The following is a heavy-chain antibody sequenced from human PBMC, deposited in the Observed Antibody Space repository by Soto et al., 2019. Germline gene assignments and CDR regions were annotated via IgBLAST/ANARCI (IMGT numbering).Heavy chain of an antibody. D-gene: IGHD1-1*01. V-gene: IGHV5-51*01. J-gene: IGHJ4*02. CDR2: IYPSDSDT. CDR1: GYNFAGYW. CDR3: ARGGVSTRPFDS. Sequence: PGESLKISCKGSGYNFAGYWIAWVRQMPGKGLELMGIIYPSDSDTRYRPSFQGQVTISADKSISSAYLQWSSLRASDTAMYYCARGGVSTRPFDSWGQGTQVSVSS.